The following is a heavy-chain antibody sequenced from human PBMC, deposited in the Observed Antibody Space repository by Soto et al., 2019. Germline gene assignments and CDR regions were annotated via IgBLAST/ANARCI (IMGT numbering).Heavy chain of an antibody. D-gene: IGHD2-8*01. CDR3: ARGLLDIVLMAPHLFDY. V-gene: IGHV4-34*01. CDR2: INHSGST. J-gene: IGHJ4*02. Sequence: PSETPSLTCTVYDGSFSGYYWSWIRQPPGKGLEWIGEINHSGSTNYNPSLKSRVTISVYTSKNQFSLKLSSVNDGDTDVYYCARGLLDIVLMAPHLFDYWGEGPLVTV. CDR1: DGSFSGYY.